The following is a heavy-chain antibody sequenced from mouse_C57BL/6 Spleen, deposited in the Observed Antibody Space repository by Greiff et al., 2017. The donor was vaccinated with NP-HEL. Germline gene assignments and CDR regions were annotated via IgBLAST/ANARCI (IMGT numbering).Heavy chain of an antibody. J-gene: IGHJ1*03. D-gene: IGHD1-1*01. CDR2: IYPSDSET. CDR3: ARRAVGGYFDV. Sequence: QVQLKQPGAELVRPGSSVKLSCKASGYTFTSYWMDWVKQRPGQGLEWIGNIYPSDSETHYNQKFKDKATLTVDKSSSTAYMQLSSLTSEDSAVYYCARRAVGGYFDVWGTGTTVTVSS. CDR1: GYTFTSYW. V-gene: IGHV1-61*01.